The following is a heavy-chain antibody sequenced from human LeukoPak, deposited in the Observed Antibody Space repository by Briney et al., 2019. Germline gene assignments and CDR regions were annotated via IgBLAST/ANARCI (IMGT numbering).Heavy chain of an antibody. CDR2: LWSDGGNK. D-gene: IGHD3-10*01. CDR1: GFTFRTYG. V-gene: IGHV3-33*01. Sequence: GGSLRLSCAASGFTFRTYGMHWVRQAPGKGLEWVALLWSDGGNKYYADSVKGRFTVSRDNSKNTLELQMNSLRAEDTALYYCARGPGTRPRALYYRGIDVWGQGTTVTVPS. J-gene: IGHJ6*02. CDR3: ARGPGTRPRALYYRGIDV.